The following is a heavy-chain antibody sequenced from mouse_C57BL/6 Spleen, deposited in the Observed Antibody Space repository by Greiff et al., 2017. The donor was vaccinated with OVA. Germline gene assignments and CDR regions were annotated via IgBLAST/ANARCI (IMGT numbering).Heavy chain of an antibody. J-gene: IGHJ1*03. CDR2: IDPSDSAT. CDR3: ARFITTVVAEGYFDV. D-gene: IGHD1-1*01. Sequence: QVQLQQPGAELVRPGSSVKLSCKASGYTFTSYWMHWVKQRPIQGLEWIGNIDPSDSATHYNQKFKDKATLTVDKSSSTAYMQLSSLTSEDSAVYYCARFITTVVAEGYFDVWGTGTTVTVSS. CDR1: GYTFTSYW. V-gene: IGHV1-52*01.